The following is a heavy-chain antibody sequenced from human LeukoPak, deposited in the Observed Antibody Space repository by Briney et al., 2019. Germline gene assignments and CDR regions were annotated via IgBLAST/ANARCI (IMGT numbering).Heavy chain of an antibody. CDR3: ARHRSGGSQDDAFDI. D-gene: IGHD2-15*01. V-gene: IGHV3-7*01. Sequence: GGSLRLSCAASGFTVSSNYMSWVRQAPGKGLEWVADIKQDGSEKYYVDSVKGRFTISRQNAKNSLFLQMNSLRAEDTAVYYCARHRSGGSQDDAFDIWGQGTLVTVSS. CDR2: IKQDGSEK. CDR1: GFTVSSNY. J-gene: IGHJ3*02.